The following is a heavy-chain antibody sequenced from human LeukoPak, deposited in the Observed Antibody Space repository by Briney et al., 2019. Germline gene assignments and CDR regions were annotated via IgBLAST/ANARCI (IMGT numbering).Heavy chain of an antibody. V-gene: IGHV3-23*01. CDR3: AKGYYYDSSGYSRKHYFDY. D-gene: IGHD3-22*01. CDR2: ISGSGGST. Sequence: GGSLRLSCAASGFTVSTSYMSWVRQAPGKGLEWVSAISGSGGSTYYADSVKGRFTIPRDNSKNTLYLQMNSLRAEDTAVYYCAKGYYYDSSGYSRKHYFDYWGQGTLVTVSS. J-gene: IGHJ4*02. CDR1: GFTVSTSY.